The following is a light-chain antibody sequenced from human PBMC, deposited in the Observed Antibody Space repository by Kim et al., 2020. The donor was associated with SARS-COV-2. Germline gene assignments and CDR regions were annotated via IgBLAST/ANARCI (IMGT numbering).Light chain of an antibody. CDR2: GAS. Sequence: EIVMTQSPATLSVSPGERATLSCRASQSVSSSLALYQQKPGQAPILLIYGASTRATGVPATFSGSGSGTEFTLTISSLQSEDFAVYYCHQYYYWPLTFGGGTKVDIK. CDR1: QSVSSS. CDR3: HQYYYWPLT. J-gene: IGKJ4*01. V-gene: IGKV3-15*01.